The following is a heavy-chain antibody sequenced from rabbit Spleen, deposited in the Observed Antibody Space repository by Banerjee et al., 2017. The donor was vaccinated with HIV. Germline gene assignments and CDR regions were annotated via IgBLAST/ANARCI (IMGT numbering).Heavy chain of an antibody. Sequence: QEQLVESGGGLVTLGGSLKLSCESSGIDFSSVGIVWVRQAPGKGLEWIAYIYPGSFDSTVYASWAKGRFTISRTSSTTVTLQMTSLTAADTATYFCARDSGSSFSSYGMDLWGPGTLVTVS. D-gene: IGHD8-1*01. V-gene: IGHV1S45*01. CDR1: GIDFSSVG. CDR3: ARDSGSSFSSYGMDL. CDR2: IYPGSFDST. J-gene: IGHJ6*01.